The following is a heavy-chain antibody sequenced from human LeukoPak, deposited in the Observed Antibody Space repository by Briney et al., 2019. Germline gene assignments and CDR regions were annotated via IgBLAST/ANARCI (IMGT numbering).Heavy chain of an antibody. CDR1: GFTVSSNS. V-gene: IGHV3-53*01. CDR3: AGRAGAYSHPYDY. Sequence: GESLTLSWTVAGFTVSSNSMSWVRQPPGKGLEWVSFIYSAGNTHYKNSLKGRFTISLDTPKNTLYLQMNRPRAEDTAVYYCAGRAGAYSHPYDYWGEGTLVTVSS. D-gene: IGHD4/OR15-4a*01. J-gene: IGHJ4*02. CDR2: IYSAGNT.